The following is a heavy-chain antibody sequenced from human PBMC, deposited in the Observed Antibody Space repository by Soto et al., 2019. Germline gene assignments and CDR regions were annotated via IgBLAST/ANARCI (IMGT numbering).Heavy chain of an antibody. CDR1: GGSISSSSYY. J-gene: IGHJ6*02. CDR2: IYYSGST. V-gene: IGHV4-39*01. CDR3: ARLWRDLEWLSQVNYGMDV. D-gene: IGHD3-3*01. Sequence: SETLSLTCTVSGGSISSSSYYWGWLRQPPGKGLEWIGSIYYSGSTYYNPSLKSRVTISVDTSKNQFSLKLSSVTAADTAVYYCARLWRDLEWLSQVNYGMDVWGQGTTVTVSS.